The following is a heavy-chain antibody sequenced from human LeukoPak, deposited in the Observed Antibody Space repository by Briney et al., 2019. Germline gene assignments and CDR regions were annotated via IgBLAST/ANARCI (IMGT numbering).Heavy chain of an antibody. D-gene: IGHD3-22*01. J-gene: IGHJ4*02. CDR2: MSGSGGMT. CDR1: GFTFNSYA. CDR3: AKGPFFYYDASGYNYYDL. Sequence: GGSLRLSCEASGFTFNSYAMSWVRQAPGKGLEWVSAMSGSGGMTHTADSVKGRFTISRDNSKNTLDLQMNSLRVDDTTVYYCAKGPFFYYDASGYNYYDLWGQGTLVTVSS. V-gene: IGHV3-23*01.